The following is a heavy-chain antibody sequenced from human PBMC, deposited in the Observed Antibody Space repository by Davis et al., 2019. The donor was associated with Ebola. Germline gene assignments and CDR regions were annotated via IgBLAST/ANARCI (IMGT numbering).Heavy chain of an antibody. J-gene: IGHJ6*02. D-gene: IGHD3-3*01. CDR2: IYYSGST. CDR3: ARVWSFYGMDV. Sequence: MPSETLSLTCTVSGGSISSGDYYWSWIRQPPGKGLEWIGYIYYSGSTYYNPSLKSRVTISVDTSKNQFSLKLSSVTAADTAVYYCARVWSFYGMDVWGQGTTVTVSS. V-gene: IGHV4-30-4*01. CDR1: GGSISSGDYY.